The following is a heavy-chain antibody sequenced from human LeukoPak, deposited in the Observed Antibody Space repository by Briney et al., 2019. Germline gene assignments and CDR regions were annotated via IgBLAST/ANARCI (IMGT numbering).Heavy chain of an antibody. CDR2: ISSSGSTI. D-gene: IGHD3-3*01. J-gene: IGHJ4*02. Sequence: PGGSLRLSCAASGFTFSSYEMNWVRQAPGKGLEWVSYISSSGSTIYYADSVKGRFTISRDNAKNSLYLQMNSLRAEDTAVYYCARDLWDYDFWSGYPYFDYWGQGTLVTVSS. CDR3: ARDLWDYDFWSGYPYFDY. CDR1: GFTFSSYE. V-gene: IGHV3-48*03.